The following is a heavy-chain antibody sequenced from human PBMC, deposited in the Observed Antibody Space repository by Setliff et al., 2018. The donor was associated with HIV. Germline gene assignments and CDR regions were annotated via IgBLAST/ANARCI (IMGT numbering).Heavy chain of an antibody. D-gene: IGHD3-10*01. V-gene: IGHV4-4*07. J-gene: IGHJ2*01. CDR2: IYTSGNT. CDR1: GGSITNYY. Sequence: LSLTCAVSGGSITNYYWSWIRQSAGKGLEWIGRIYTSGNTSYNPSLKSRVTMSVDTSKNQFSLKVTSVTAADTAVYYCAGDKGPTNYWYFDLWGRGTLVTVSS. CDR3: AGDKGPTNYWYFDL.